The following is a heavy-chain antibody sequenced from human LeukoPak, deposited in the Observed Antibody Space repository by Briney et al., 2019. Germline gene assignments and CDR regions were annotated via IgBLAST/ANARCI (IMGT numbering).Heavy chain of an antibody. D-gene: IGHD3-22*01. J-gene: IGHJ5*02. CDR2: IGTAGDT. CDR3: ARATYDSSGRNWFNP. Sequence: PGGSLRLSCAASGFTFSSYDMHWVRQATGKGLEWVSAIGTAGDTYYPGSVKGRFTISRENAKNSLYLQMNSLRAGDTAVYYCARATYDSSGRNWFNPWGQGTLVTVSS. CDR1: GFTFSSYD. V-gene: IGHV3-13*01.